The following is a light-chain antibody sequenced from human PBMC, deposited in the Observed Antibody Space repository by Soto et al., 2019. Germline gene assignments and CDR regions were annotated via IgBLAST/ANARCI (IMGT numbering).Light chain of an antibody. J-gene: IGKJ2*01. CDR2: AAS. V-gene: IGKV1-8*01. CDR1: QGISSY. CDR3: QQYYSYART. Sequence: AIRMTQSPSSFSASTGDRVTITCRASQGISSYLAWYQQKPGKAPKLLIYAASTLQSGVPSRFXGSGSXTDFTLTISYLQYEDFATYYCQQYYSYARTFGHGTKLEIK.